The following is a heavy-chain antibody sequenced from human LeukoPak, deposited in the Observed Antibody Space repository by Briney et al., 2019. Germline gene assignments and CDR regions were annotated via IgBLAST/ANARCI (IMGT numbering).Heavy chain of an antibody. J-gene: IGHJ3*02. V-gene: IGHV1-8*01. D-gene: IGHD3-22*01. CDR2: MNPNSGNT. Sequence: ASLKVSCKASGYTFTSYVIYWVRQATGQGLEWMGWMNPNSGNTDYAQKFQGRVTMTRNTSISTAYMELSSLRSEDTAVYYCASTYYYDSTLGDDAFDIWGQGTMVTVSS. CDR1: GYTFTSYV. CDR3: ASTYYYDSTLGDDAFDI.